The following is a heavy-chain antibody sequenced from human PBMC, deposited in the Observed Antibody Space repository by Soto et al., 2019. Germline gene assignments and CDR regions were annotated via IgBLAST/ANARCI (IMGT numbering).Heavy chain of an antibody. CDR2: IKQDGTEK. D-gene: IGHD2-15*01. J-gene: IGHJ3*01. CDR3: ATSVVLAAADAFDY. CDR1: GSTFNKYW. V-gene: IGHV3-7*03. Sequence: GSRRLSCAASGSTFNKYWMSCVRQAPGKGLEWVANIKQDGTEKYYVDSVKGRFTISRDNAKNSLYLQMNNLRAEDTAVYYCATSVVLAAADAFDYWGQGTMVTVS.